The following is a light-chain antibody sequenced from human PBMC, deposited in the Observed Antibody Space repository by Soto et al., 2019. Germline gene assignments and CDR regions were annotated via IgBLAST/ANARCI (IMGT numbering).Light chain of an antibody. V-gene: IGKV1-5*01. CDR1: QSISSW. CDR3: QQYISYWT. Sequence: DIQMTQSPSTLSASVGDRVTITCRASQSISSWLAWYQQKPGKAPKLLIYDASSLESGVPSRFSGSGSGTEFTLTISSLQPDDFATYYCQQYISYWTFGPGTKV. CDR2: DAS. J-gene: IGKJ1*01.